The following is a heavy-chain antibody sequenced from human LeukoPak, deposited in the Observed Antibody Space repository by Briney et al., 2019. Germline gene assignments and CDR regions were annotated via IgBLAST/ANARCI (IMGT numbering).Heavy chain of an antibody. D-gene: IGHD1-26*01. J-gene: IGHJ4*02. V-gene: IGHV1-69*13. CDR3: ARGGIVGATVDY. CDR2: VIRMFDTP. Sequence: GASVKVSCKASGGTFSNFGISWVRQAPGQGLEWMGGVIRMFDTPNYAQKFQGRVTISADESTSTVYMELSSLRSEDTAVYYCARGGIVGATVDYWGQGTLVTVSS. CDR1: GGTFSNFG.